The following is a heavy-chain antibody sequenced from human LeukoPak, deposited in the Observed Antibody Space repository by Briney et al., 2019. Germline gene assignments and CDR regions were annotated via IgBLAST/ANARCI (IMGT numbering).Heavy chain of an antibody. V-gene: IGHV4-34*01. CDR3: ARGSWGLPDY. CDR2: IWHSVSA. D-gene: IGHD1-26*01. J-gene: IGHJ4*02. Sequence: SETLSLTCAVYGGSFSGYYWGWFRQPPGKGPEWIGSIWHSVSAYYNPSLWSRVTISVDTSKNQFSLRLSSVTAADTAVYYCARGSWGLPDYWGQGTLVTVSS. CDR1: GGSFSGYY.